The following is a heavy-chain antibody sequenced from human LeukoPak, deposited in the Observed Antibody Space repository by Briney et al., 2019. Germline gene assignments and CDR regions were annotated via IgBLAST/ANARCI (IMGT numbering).Heavy chain of an antibody. D-gene: IGHD1-26*01. Sequence: PGRSLRLSCATSGFMFDEYAMHWVRQAPGKGLEWVPGISWNSDSIGYADSVKGRFTISRDNAKNSLYLQMNSLRAEDTAVYYCARDGPGGSSHYWGQGTLVTVSS. CDR1: GFMFDEYA. V-gene: IGHV3-9*01. CDR2: ISWNSDSI. CDR3: ARDGPGGSSHY. J-gene: IGHJ4*02.